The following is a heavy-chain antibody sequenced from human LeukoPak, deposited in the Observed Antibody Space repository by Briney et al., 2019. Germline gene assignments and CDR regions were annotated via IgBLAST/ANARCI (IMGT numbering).Heavy chain of an antibody. Sequence: GGSLRLSCAASGFTFSSYAMSWVRQAPGKGLEWVSAISGSGGSTYYADSVKGRFTISRDNSKNTLYLQMNSLRAEDTAVYYCAKDLLYDILTGYYRNWFDPWGQGTLVTVSS. CDR1: GFTFSSYA. CDR3: AKDLLYDILTGYYRNWFDP. CDR2: ISGSGGST. V-gene: IGHV3-23*01. D-gene: IGHD3-9*01. J-gene: IGHJ5*02.